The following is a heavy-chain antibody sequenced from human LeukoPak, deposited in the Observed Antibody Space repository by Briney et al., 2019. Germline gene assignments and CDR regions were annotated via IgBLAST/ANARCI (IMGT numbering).Heavy chain of an antibody. CDR1: GGTFSSYA. CDR2: IIPIFGIA. D-gene: IGHD2-15*01. Sequence: ASVKVSCKASGGTFSSYAISWVRQAPGQGLEWMGRIIPIFGIANYAQKFQGRVTITADKSTSTAYVELSSLRSEDTAVYYCARNDYCSGGSCYAHYYYYGMDVWGQGTTVTVSS. V-gene: IGHV1-69*04. J-gene: IGHJ6*02. CDR3: ARNDYCSGGSCYAHYYYYGMDV.